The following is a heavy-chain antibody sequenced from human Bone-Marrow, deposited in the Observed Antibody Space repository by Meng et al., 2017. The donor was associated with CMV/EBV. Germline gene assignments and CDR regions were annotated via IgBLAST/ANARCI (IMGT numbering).Heavy chain of an antibody. CDR3: ARGSDGSGRGFDP. CDR2: IYYSGST. Sequence: SETLSLTCTVSGGSISSYYWSWIRQPPGKGLEWIGYIYYSGSTNYNPSLKSRVTISVDTSKNQFSLKLSSVTAADTAVYYCARGSDGSGRGFDPWGQGILVTVSS. D-gene: IGHD3-10*01. J-gene: IGHJ5*02. V-gene: IGHV4-59*01. CDR1: GGSISSYY.